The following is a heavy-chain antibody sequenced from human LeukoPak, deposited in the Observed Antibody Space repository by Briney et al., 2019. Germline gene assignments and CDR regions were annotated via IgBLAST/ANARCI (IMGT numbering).Heavy chain of an antibody. J-gene: IGHJ6*03. CDR2: INHSGST. D-gene: IGHD1-26*01. CDR1: GGSLSGYY. CDR3: ARGQYSGSYYLGPGYYYYYMDV. V-gene: IGHV4-34*01. Sequence: PSETLSLTCAVYGGSLSGYYWSWIRQPPGKGLEWIGEINHSGSTNYNPSLKSRVTISVDTSKNQFSLKLSSVTAADTAVYYCARGQYSGSYYLGPGYYYYYMDVWGKGTTVTVSS.